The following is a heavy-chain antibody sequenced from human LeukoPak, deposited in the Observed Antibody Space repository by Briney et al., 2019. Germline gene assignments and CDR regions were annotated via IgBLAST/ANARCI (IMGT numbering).Heavy chain of an antibody. D-gene: IGHD3-10*01. CDR3: ARDYGSGSYYTVGY. CDR1: GYTFTGYY. Sequence: ASVKVSCKASGYTFTGYYMHWARQAPGQGLEWMGWINPNSGGTNYAQKFQGRVTMTRDKSISTAYMELSRLRSDDTAVYYCARDYGSGSYYTVGYWGQGTLVTVSS. J-gene: IGHJ4*02. V-gene: IGHV1-2*02. CDR2: INPNSGGT.